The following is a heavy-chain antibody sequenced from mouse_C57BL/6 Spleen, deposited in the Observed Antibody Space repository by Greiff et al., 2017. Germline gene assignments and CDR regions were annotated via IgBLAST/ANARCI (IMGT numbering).Heavy chain of an antibody. D-gene: IGHD3-2*02. CDR2: INPSTGGT. Sequence: VQLQQSGPELVKPGASVKISCKASGYSFTGYYMNWVKQSPEKSLEWIGEINPSTGGTTYNQKFKAKATLTVDKSSSTAYMQLKSLTSEDSAVYYCARRAQYYFDYWGQGTTLTVSS. J-gene: IGHJ2*01. V-gene: IGHV1-42*01. CDR3: ARRAQYYFDY. CDR1: GYSFTGYY.